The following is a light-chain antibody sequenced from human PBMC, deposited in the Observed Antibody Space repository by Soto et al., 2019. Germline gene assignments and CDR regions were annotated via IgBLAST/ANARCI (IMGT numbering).Light chain of an antibody. CDR1: QGISTY. V-gene: IGKV1-17*03. J-gene: IGKJ1*01. Sequence: DIRMTQSPSAMSASVGDRVTITCRASQGISTYLAWFQQKPGRAPKRLIYAASNLQSGVPSRFSGSGSGTEFTLTISSLQPEDFATYYCLQHNTYPRTFGQGTKVDIK. CDR2: AAS. CDR3: LQHNTYPRT.